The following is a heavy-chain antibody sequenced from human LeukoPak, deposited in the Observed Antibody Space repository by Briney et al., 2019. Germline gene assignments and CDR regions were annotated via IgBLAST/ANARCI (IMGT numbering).Heavy chain of an antibody. J-gene: IGHJ4*02. D-gene: IGHD2/OR15-2a*01. CDR3: ARDYVYAFDY. V-gene: IGHV3-48*01. Sequence: GGSLRLSCAASGFSFSSYSMNWVRQAPGKGLEWVSYISGSGNAKHYTDSVKGRFTISRDNGKNALYLQMNSLRAEDTAVYFCARDYVYAFDYWGQGTLVTVSS. CDR2: ISGSGNAK. CDR1: GFSFSSYS.